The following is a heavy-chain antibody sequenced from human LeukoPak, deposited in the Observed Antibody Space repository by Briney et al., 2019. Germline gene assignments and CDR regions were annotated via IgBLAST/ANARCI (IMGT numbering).Heavy chain of an antibody. CDR3: ASPHILWFGELSWFDP. Sequence: GGSLRLSCAASGFTFSSYAMSWVRQAPGKGLEWVSAISGSGGSTYYADSVKGRFTISRDNSKNTLYLQMNSLRAEDTAVYYCASPHILWFGELSWFDPWGQGTLVTVSS. CDR1: GFTFSSYA. J-gene: IGHJ5*02. D-gene: IGHD3-10*01. CDR2: ISGSGGST. V-gene: IGHV3-23*01.